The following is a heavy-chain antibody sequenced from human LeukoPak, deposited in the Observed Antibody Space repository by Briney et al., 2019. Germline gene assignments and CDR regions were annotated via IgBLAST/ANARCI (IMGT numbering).Heavy chain of an antibody. J-gene: IGHJ4*02. Sequence: PGGSLRLSCAASGFTFSSYAMSWVRQAPGKGLEWVSSISSSSSYIYYADSVKGRFTISRDNAKNSLYLQMNSLRAEDTAVYYCARAYGDYPDYWGQGTLVTVSS. V-gene: IGHV3-21*01. D-gene: IGHD4-17*01. CDR3: ARAYGDYPDY. CDR1: GFTFSSYA. CDR2: ISSSSSYI.